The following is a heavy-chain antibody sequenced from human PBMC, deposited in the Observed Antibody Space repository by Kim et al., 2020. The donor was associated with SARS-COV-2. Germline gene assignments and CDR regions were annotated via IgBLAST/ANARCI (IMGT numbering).Heavy chain of an antibody. CDR3: ATALGYSNALDP. V-gene: IGHV1-24*01. D-gene: IGHD6-13*01. J-gene: IGHJ5*02. Sequence: TLYAQNFQGRVTMTEDTSTNTAYMELRSLRFDDTAVYYCATALGYSNALDPWGQGTLVSVSS. CDR2: T.